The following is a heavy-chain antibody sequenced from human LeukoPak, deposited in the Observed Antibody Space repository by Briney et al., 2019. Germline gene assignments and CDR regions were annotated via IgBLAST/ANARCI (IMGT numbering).Heavy chain of an antibody. D-gene: IGHD3-16*02. CDR1: GGSFSGYY. Sequence: PSETLSLTCAVYGGSFSGYYRSWLRQPPGKELEWIGEINHSGSTNYNPSLKSRVTISVDTSKNQFSLKLSSVTAADTAVYYCARVAFYDYVWGSYRPFDYWGQGTLVTVSS. V-gene: IGHV4-34*01. J-gene: IGHJ4*02. CDR2: INHSGST. CDR3: ARVAFYDYVWGSYRPFDY.